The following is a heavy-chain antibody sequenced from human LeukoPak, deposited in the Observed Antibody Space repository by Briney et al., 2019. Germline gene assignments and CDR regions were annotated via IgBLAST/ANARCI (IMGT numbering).Heavy chain of an antibody. D-gene: IGHD3-22*01. Sequence: GGSLRLSCAASGFPFDDYGMSWVRQAPGKGLEWVSGINWNGGSTGYADSVKGRFTISRDNAKNSLYLQMNSLRAEDTALYYCARDGSDYYDRSDAFDIWGQGTMVTVSS. J-gene: IGHJ3*02. CDR1: GFPFDDYG. CDR2: INWNGGST. CDR3: ARDGSDYYDRSDAFDI. V-gene: IGHV3-20*04.